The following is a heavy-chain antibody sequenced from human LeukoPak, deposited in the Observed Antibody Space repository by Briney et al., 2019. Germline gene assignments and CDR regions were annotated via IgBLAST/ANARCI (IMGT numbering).Heavy chain of an antibody. J-gene: IGHJ4*02. D-gene: IGHD6-13*01. CDR2: ISHDGSNK. V-gene: IGHV3-30-3*01. CDR3: ARAPGSSSSWSYFDF. Sequence: PGGSLRLSCAASRFTFSSYAIHWVRQAPGKGLEWVAVISHDGSNKNYADSAKGRFTISRGNSKNTLYLQMNSLRAEDTAVYYCARAPGSSSSWSYFDFWGQGTLVTVSS. CDR1: RFTFSSYA.